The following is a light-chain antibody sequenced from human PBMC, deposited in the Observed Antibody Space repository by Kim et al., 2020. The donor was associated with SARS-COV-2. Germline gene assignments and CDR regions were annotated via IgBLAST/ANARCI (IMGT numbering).Light chain of an antibody. J-gene: IGKJ2*01. CDR3: QQSYGSPYT. CDR2: TAS. Sequence: DIQMTQSPSSLSSSVGDSVTITCRASQTISSYLNWYRHKPGEAPKLLIYTASTLQSGVPSRFSGSGSGTDFTLTISSLQPEDFATYYCQQSYGSPYTFGQGTKLEI. CDR1: QTISSY. V-gene: IGKV1-39*01.